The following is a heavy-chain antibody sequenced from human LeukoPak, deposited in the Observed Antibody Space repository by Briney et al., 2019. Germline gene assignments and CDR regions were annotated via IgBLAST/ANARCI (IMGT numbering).Heavy chain of an antibody. D-gene: IGHD2-2*01. V-gene: IGHV3-30*18. J-gene: IGHJ6*02. CDR3: AKSSWDEVVVNYYYGIGV. Sequence: GGSLRLSCAASGFTFSSSAMHWVRQAPGQGLEWVAVISDDGTNRYYADSVRGRFTISRDNTKNTLYLQMNSLSAEDTAVHYCAKSSWDEVVVNYYYGIGVWGQGTTVTVSS. CDR1: GFTFSSSA. CDR2: ISDDGTNR.